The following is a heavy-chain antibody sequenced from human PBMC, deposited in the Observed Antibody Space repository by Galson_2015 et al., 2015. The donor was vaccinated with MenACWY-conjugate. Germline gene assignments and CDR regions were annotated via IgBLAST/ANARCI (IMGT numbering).Heavy chain of an antibody. V-gene: IGHV4-59*08. Sequence: SQTLSLTCTVSGGSISSHYWSWFRQPPGKGLEWIAYIRDTGSLKDNPSLKSRVTMSADKSNNQFSLRLISVTAADTAVYYCARIPTWGSSFGSFYYWGQRILVAVSS. D-gene: IGHD5-18*01. CDR2: IRDTGSL. CDR3: ARIPTWGSSFGSFYY. CDR1: GGSISSHY. J-gene: IGHJ4*02.